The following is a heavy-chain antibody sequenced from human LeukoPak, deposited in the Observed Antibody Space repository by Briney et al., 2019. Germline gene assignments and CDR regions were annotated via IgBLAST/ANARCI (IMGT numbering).Heavy chain of an antibody. CDR1: GFIFSSYS. CDR3: AKAASSSWPSYYYGMDV. J-gene: IGHJ6*02. CDR2: ITGSGGNT. Sequence: GGSLRLSCAASGFIFSSYSMSWVRQAPGKGLERVSVITGSGGNTYYADSVKGRFTISKDNSKNTVYLQMSSLGVDDTAVYYCAKAASSSWPSYYYGMDVWGQGTTVTVSS. D-gene: IGHD6-13*01. V-gene: IGHV3-23*01.